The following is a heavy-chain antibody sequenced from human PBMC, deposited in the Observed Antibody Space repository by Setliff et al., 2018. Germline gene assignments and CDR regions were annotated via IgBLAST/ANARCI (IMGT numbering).Heavy chain of an antibody. CDR2: ISVYNGKT. Sequence: ASVKVSCKASGYTSTSYAMNWVRQAPGQGLEWMGWISVYNGKTKYAQKFQGRVTMTTDTSTSTAYMELRSLRSDDTAVYYCARTRGLDVWGQGTTVTVSS. CDR1: GYTSTSYA. CDR3: ARTRGLDV. J-gene: IGHJ6*02. V-gene: IGHV1-18*01.